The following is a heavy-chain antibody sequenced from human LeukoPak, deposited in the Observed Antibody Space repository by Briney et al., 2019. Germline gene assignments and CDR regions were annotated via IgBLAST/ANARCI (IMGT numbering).Heavy chain of an antibody. V-gene: IGHV1-18*01. CDR1: GYTFTSYG. CDR3: ARSPNYYYDSSGYNPLFDY. Sequence: GASVKVSCKASGYTFTSYGISWVRQAPGQGLEWMGWISAYNGNTNYAQKLQGRVTMTTDTSTSTAYMELRSLRSDDTAVYYCARSPNYYYDSSGYNPLFDYWGQGTLVTVSS. D-gene: IGHD3-22*01. J-gene: IGHJ4*02. CDR2: ISAYNGNT.